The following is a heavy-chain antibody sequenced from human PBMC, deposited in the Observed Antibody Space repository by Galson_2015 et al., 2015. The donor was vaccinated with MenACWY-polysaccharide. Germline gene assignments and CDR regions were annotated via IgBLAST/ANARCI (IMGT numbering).Heavy chain of an antibody. J-gene: IGHJ6*03. V-gene: IGHV4-39*01. CDR3: VRHSRPLVPKGYLDV. Sequence: SEPLSLTCTVSGASMSIGGYHWGWLRQPPGKGLEWVGSVSYTGSIYFNPSLNSRVTTSVDTSKNQFSLRLSSVTAADTAIYYCVRHSRPLVPKGYLDVWGTGNTFTVSS. CDR2: VSYTGSI. CDR1: GASMSIGGYH.